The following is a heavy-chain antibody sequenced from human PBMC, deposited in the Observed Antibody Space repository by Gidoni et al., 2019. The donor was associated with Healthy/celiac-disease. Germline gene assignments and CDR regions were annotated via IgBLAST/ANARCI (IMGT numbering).Heavy chain of an antibody. CDR1: GGTFSSHA. J-gene: IGHJ6*02. CDR2: IIPNVGTA. Sequence: QVQLVQSGVAVKKPGSSVKVSCKASGGTFSSHAISWVRQAPGQGLEWMGGIIPNVGTASYAQKFQGRVTITADEATSTAYMELSSLSSGDTAVYYCERGDDSATTVTTHYYYGMDVWGQGTTVTVSS. V-gene: IGHV1-69*01. CDR3: ERGDDSATTVTTHYYYGMDV. D-gene: IGHD4-4*01.